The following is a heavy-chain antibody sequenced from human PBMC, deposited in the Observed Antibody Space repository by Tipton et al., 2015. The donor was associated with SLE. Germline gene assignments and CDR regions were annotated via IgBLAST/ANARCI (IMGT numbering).Heavy chain of an antibody. CDR2: IYTSGST. J-gene: IGHJ3*02. D-gene: IGHD6-19*01. V-gene: IGHV4-4*08. Sequence: TLSLTCTVSSTSSTSYYWAWIRQPPGKGLEWIGYIYTSGSTNYNPPLKSRVTISIDTSKNQFSLKLRSVTAADTAVYYCARGLGVAGRGFGAFDIWGQGTMVTVSS. CDR1: STSSTSYY. CDR3: ARGLGVAGRGFGAFDI.